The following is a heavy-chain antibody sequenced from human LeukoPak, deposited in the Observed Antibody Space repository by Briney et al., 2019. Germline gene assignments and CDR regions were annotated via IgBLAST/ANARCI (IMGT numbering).Heavy chain of an antibody. D-gene: IGHD5-24*01. V-gene: IGHV1-69*04. CDR2: IIPILGIA. Sequence: SVKVSCKASGGTCSSYAICWVRQAPAQGLELMGRIIPILGIANNAQKSQGRVTIIAEDSTSTPYMELRSLRSAATAAYYCGRHRDGSHYLFDYWGQGTMVTVSS. CDR3: GRHRDGSHYLFDY. CDR1: GGTCSSYA. J-gene: IGHJ4*02.